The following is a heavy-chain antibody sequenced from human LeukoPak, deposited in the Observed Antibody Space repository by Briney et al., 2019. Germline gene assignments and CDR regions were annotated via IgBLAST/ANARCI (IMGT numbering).Heavy chain of an antibody. Sequence: AASGLTFSNYAMSWVRQAPGKGLEWVSAISGSGHITFYADSVRGRFTISRDNSKNTLYLQMNSLRAEDAAVYYCARDSDFDHWGQGILVTVSS. CDR3: ARDSDFDH. J-gene: IGHJ4*02. CDR1: GLTFSNYA. V-gene: IGHV3-23*01. CDR2: ISGSGHIT.